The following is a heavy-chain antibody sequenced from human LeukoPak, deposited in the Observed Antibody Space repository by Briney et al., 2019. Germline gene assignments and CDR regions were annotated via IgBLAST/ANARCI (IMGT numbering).Heavy chain of an antibody. J-gene: IGHJ6*02. V-gene: IGHV3-21*01. D-gene: IGHD3-16*01. CDR2: ISSDSTYR. Sequence: GGSLRLSCAASGFTVSSNYMSWVRQAPGKGLEWVSSISSDSTYRFYAGSLKGRFTISRDNAKNSLSLQMISLRAEDTAVYYCARVAFGLYVMDVWGQGTTVTVSS. CDR1: GFTVSSNY. CDR3: ARVAFGLYVMDV.